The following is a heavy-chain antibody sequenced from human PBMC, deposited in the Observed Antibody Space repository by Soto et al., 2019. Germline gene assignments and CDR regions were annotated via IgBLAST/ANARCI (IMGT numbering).Heavy chain of an antibody. Sequence: EVQLVESGGGLVKPGGSLRLSCAASGFRFSNAWMSWVRQAPGKGLEWVGRIKGKTGGGTTDYAAPVNGRFTISSDDSKNTLYLQMNSLKTEDTAVYYCTTAGSNWGRGTLVTVSS. CDR3: TTAGSN. CDR1: GFRFSNAW. V-gene: IGHV3-15*01. CDR2: IKGKTGGGTT. J-gene: IGHJ4*02.